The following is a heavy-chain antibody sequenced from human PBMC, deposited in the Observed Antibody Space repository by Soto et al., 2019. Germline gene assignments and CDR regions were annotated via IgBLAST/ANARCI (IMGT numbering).Heavy chain of an antibody. V-gene: IGHV3-7*01. D-gene: IGHD3-22*01. CDR1: GFTFSNYW. CDR3: ARDLPRSGYNWREALDL. CDR2: IKTDGSAK. Sequence: PGGSLRLSCAASGFTFSNYWMSWVRQVPGKGLEWVANIKTDGSAKYYVDSVTGRFTLSRDNAKNSLYLQMNSLRAEDTAVYYCARDLPRSGYNWREALDLWGQGTMVTVSS. J-gene: IGHJ3*01.